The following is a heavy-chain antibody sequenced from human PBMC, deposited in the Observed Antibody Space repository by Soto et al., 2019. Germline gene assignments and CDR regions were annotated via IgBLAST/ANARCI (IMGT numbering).Heavy chain of an antibody. J-gene: IGHJ4*02. CDR1: GFSLSSYW. V-gene: IGHV3-7*01. CDR2: MNQDGSES. CDR3: ARLSTSAGRRDLAC. Sequence: EVQLVESGGGLVQPGGSLRLSCAASGFSLSSYWMSWVRQAPGKGLEWVTNMNQDGSESDYVGSVKGRFTFTRDNAKISLYLQKTSLRAEDTDVYYCARLSTSAGRRDLACWGQGTMVTVSA.